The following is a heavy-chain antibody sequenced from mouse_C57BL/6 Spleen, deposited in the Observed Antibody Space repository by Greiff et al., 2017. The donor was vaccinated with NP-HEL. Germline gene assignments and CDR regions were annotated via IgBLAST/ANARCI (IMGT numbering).Heavy chain of an antibody. J-gene: IGHJ2*01. V-gene: IGHV3-6*01. Sequence: VQLKQSGPGLVKPSQSLSLTCSVTGYSITSGYYWNWIRQFPGNKLEWMGYISYDGSNNYNPSLKNRISITRDTSKNQFFLKLNSVTTEDTATYYCALITTVVATRGYYFDYWGQGTTLTVSS. CDR1: GYSITSGYY. CDR3: ALITTVVATRGYYFDY. CDR2: ISYDGSN. D-gene: IGHD1-1*01.